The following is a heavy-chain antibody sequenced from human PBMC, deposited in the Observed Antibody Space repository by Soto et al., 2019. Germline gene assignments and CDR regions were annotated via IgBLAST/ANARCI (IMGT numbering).Heavy chain of an antibody. D-gene: IGHD6-19*01. CDR1: GFTFSNAW. Sequence: GGSLRLSCAASGFTFSNAWMNWVRQAPGKGLEWVAVISYDGSNKYYADSVKGRFTISRDNSKNTLYLQMNSLRAEDTAVYYCAKDKLAVAVAAPFDYWGQGT. J-gene: IGHJ4*02. CDR2: ISYDGSNK. V-gene: IGHV3-30*18. CDR3: AKDKLAVAVAAPFDY.